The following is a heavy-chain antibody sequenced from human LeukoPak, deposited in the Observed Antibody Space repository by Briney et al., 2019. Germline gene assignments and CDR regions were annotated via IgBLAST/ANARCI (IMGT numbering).Heavy chain of an antibody. J-gene: IGHJ4*02. CDR3: ARMTLYGSGTVD. V-gene: IGHV3-64*02. CDR1: GFTFSSYA. Sequence: GGSLRLSCAASGFTFSSYAMHWVRQAPGKGLEYVSGISSNGGSTYYAGSVKGRFTISRDNSKNTVNLQMGSLRIEDTAVYHCARMTLYGSGTVDWGQGILVTVSS. CDR2: ISSNGGST. D-gene: IGHD3-10*01.